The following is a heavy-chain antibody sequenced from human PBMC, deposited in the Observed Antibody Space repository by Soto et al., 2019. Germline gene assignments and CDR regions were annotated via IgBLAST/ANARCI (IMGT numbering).Heavy chain of an antibody. CDR1: GFTFSDRH. CDR3: VRLMGTSFDL. D-gene: IGHD2-8*01. CDR2: ARNKAPSYHT. V-gene: IGHV3-72*01. Sequence: PGGSLRLSCAASGFTFSDRHMYWGLQAPGKERVWVGGARNKAPSYHTANAASVKGKFNIPRDESKNSLSLPMNSLEAEDTALYLCVRLMGTSFDLWGQGTLFTVSS. J-gene: IGHJ4*02.